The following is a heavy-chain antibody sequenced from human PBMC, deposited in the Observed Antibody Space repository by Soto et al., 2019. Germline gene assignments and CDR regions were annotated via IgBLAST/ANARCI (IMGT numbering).Heavy chain of an antibody. D-gene: IGHD3-22*01. CDR3: ARGEQDSSGSDFDY. CDR2: IYYSGST. J-gene: IGHJ4*02. V-gene: IGHV4-59*01. CDR1: GGSISSYY. Sequence: SETLSLTCTVSGGSISSYYWSWIRQPPGKGLEWIGYIYYSGSTNYNPSLKSRVTISVDTSKNQFSLKLSSVTAADTAVYYCARGEQDSSGSDFDYWGQGTLVTVS.